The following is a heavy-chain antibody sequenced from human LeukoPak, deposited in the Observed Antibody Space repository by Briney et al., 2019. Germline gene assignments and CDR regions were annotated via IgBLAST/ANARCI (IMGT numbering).Heavy chain of an antibody. V-gene: IGHV1-3*01. CDR1: GYTFTSYA. CDR2: INAGNGNT. J-gene: IGHJ4*02. CDR3: ARGGGSYYYYFDY. D-gene: IGHD1-26*01. Sequence: ASVKVSCKASGYTFTSYAMHWVRHAPGQRLEWMGWINAGNGNTKYSQKFQGRVTITRDTSASTAYMELSSLRSEDTAVYYCARGGGSYYYYFDYWGQGTLVTVSS.